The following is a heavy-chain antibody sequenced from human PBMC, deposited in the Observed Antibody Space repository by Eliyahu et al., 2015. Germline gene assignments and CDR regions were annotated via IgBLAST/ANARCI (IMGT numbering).Heavy chain of an antibody. J-gene: IGHJ4*02. V-gene: IGHV3-21*01. CDR3: ARDGRSSGGDY. D-gene: IGHD6-6*01. CDR1: GFPFYKYD. Sequence: EVQLVESGXGLVKXGGSLRLSCAASGFPFYKYDMNWIRQAPGKGLEWVASISSSSTYISYADSVRGRFTISRDNARNSVYLQINSLRTEDTAVYYCARDGRSSGGDYWGQGTLVSVSS. CDR2: ISSSSTYI.